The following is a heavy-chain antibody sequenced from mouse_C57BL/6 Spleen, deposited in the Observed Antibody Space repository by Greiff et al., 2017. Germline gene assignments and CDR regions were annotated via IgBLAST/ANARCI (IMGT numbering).Heavy chain of an antibody. CDR3: ARGDYGSSYGRYFEV. D-gene: IGHD1-1*01. CDR2: ISSGSSTI. V-gene: IGHV5-17*01. CDR1: GFTFSDYG. J-gene: IGHJ1*03. Sequence: EVKLVESGGGLVKPGGSLKLSCAASGFTFSDYGMHWVRQAPEKGLEWVAYISSGSSTIYYADTVKGRFTISRDNAKNTLFLQMTSLRSEDTAMYYCARGDYGSSYGRYFEVWGTGTTVTVSS.